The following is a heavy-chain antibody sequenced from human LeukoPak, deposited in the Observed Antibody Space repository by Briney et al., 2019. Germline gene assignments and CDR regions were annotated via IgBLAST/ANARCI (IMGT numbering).Heavy chain of an antibody. CDR2: INHSGST. Sequence: PSETLSLTCAVYGGSFSGYYWSWIRQPPGKGLEWIGEINHSGSTNYNPSLKSRVTISVDTSKNQLSLNLTSVTAADTAVYYCARGLGISKDYFDYWGQGTLVTVSS. J-gene: IGHJ4*02. D-gene: IGHD2/OR15-2a*01. V-gene: IGHV4-34*01. CDR3: ARGLGISKDYFDY. CDR1: GGSFSGYY.